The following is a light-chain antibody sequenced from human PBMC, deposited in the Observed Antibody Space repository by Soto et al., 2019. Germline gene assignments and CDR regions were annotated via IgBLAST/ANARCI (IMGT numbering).Light chain of an antibody. V-gene: IGKV1-5*03. CDR1: QSISGW. J-gene: IGKJ1*01. CDR2: KAS. CDR3: QQYNNYGAWT. Sequence: DIQVTQSPSTLSASVGDRVTITCRASQSISGWLAWYQQKPGKAPNLLIYKASTLESGVPSRFSGSGSGTEFTLTTSGLQPDDFATYYGQQYNNYGAWTFGQGTKVEIK.